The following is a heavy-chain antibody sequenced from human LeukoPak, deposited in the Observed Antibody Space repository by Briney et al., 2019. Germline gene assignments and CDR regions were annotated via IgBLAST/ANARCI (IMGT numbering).Heavy chain of an antibody. Sequence: SETLSLTCTVSGGSISSSSYYWGWIRQPPGKGLEWIGSIYYSGSTYYNPSLKSRVTISVDTSKNQFSLKPSSVTAADTAVYYCARDILLHYYDSSGYPIWGQGTMVTVSS. CDR3: ARDILLHYYDSSGYPI. J-gene: IGHJ3*02. CDR1: GGSISSSSYY. CDR2: IYYSGST. D-gene: IGHD3-22*01. V-gene: IGHV4-39*07.